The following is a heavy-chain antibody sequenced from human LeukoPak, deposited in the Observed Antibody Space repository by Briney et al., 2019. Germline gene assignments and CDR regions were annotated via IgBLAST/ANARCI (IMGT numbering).Heavy chain of an antibody. CDR1: GFTFSNVW. CDR3: VTDLVIKGYFDY. D-gene: IGHD2-21*01. CDR2: IRRKTDGETT. V-gene: IGHV3-15*01. J-gene: IGHJ4*02. Sequence: GGSLRLSCAASGFTFSNVWMSWVRQVPGKGLEWVGRIRRKTDGETTDHAAPVKGRFTISRDDSRNTLYLQMNSLKTEDTAVYYCVTDLVIKGYFDYWGQGALVTVSS.